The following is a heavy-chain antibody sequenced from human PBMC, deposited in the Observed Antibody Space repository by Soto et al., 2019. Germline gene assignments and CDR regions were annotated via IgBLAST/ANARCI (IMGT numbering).Heavy chain of an antibody. CDR1: GFTFNNYA. V-gene: IGHV3-23*01. Sequence: EVQLLESGGGLVQPGGSLRLSCAASGFTFNNYAMSWVRQAPGKGLEWVSAISGGGDTTSYADSVKGRFTVSRDGSKNTLYVQMNSLRAEHTAVYYCAKGRGGSGSLTPRVDFWGQGTLVTVSS. CDR2: ISGGGDTT. D-gene: IGHD3-10*01. J-gene: IGHJ4*02. CDR3: AKGRGGSGSLTPRVDF.